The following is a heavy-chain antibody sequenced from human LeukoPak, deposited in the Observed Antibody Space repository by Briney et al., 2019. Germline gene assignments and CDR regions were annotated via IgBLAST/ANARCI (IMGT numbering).Heavy chain of an antibody. CDR2: IIPIFVTA. V-gene: IGHV1-69*13. J-gene: IGHJ4*02. CDR1: GGTFSSYA. CDR3: ARKICSSTSCYHYYFDY. D-gene: IGHD2-2*01. Sequence: ASVKVSCKAAGGTFSSYAISWVRQAPGQGLEWMGGIIPIFVTANYAQKFQGRVTITADESTSTAYMELSSLRSEDTAVYYCARKICSSTSCYHYYFDYWGQGTLVTVSS.